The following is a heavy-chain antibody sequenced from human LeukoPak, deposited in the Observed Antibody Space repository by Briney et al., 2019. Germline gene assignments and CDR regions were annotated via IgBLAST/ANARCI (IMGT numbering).Heavy chain of an antibody. V-gene: IGHV3-23*01. CDR2: ISGSGGST. J-gene: IGHJ4*02. D-gene: IGHD2-15*01. CDR1: GFTFSSYA. Sequence: PGGSLRLSCAASGFTFSSYAMSWVRQAPGKGLEWVSAISGSGGSTYYADSVKGRFTISRDNSKNTLYLQMNSLRAEDTAVYYCAKSGGGLDDLLGGGRGWGQGTLVTVSS. CDR3: AKSGGGLDDLLGGGRG.